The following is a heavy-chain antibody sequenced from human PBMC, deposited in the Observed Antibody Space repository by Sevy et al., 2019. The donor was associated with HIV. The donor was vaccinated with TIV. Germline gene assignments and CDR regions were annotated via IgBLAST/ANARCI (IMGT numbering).Heavy chain of an antibody. CDR1: GGSVSSANNY. CDR2: IYYTGPT. CDR3: ARAPVTRKAWFDP. J-gene: IGHJ5*02. Sequence: SETLSLTCSVFGGSVSSANNYWSWIRQSPGVGLEWIGYIYYTGPTDYNPSLESRVTMSIDTAKNQCSLELSSVTPADTASYYCARAPVTRKAWFDPWGQGTPVTVSS. V-gene: IGHV4-61*01. D-gene: IGHD4-17*01.